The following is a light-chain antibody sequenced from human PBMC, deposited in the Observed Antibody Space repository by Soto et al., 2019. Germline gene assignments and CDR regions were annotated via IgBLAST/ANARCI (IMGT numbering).Light chain of an antibody. CDR2: GAS. J-gene: IGKJ4*01. CDR1: KNDLFTSNNTNY. CDR3: QQHYASPLS. V-gene: IGKV4-1*01. Sequence: IMMTNYPDSLAVAMEESTTSKCTSSKNDLFTSNNTNYLAWFQQKPRQAPKLLIYGASTRESGVPDRFSGSGSGTEFTLTVSSLQPEDLAVYYCQQHYASPLSFGGGTKVDIK.